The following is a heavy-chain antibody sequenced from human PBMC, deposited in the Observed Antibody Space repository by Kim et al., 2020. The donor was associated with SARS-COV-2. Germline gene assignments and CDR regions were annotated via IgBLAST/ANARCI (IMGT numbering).Heavy chain of an antibody. CDR2: TYYRSKWYN. Sequence: SQTLLLTCAISGDSVSSNSAAWNWIRQSPSRGLEWLGRTYYRSKWYNDYAVSVKSRITINPDTSKNQFSLQLNSVTPEDTAVYYCVSSSGSHGWYFDLWGRGTLVTVSS. D-gene: IGHD6-19*01. CDR3: VSSSGSHGWYFDL. J-gene: IGHJ2*01. V-gene: IGHV6-1*01. CDR1: GDSVSSNSAA.